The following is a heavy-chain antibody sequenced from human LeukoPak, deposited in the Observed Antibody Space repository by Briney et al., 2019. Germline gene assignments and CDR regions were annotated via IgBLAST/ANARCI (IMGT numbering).Heavy chain of an antibody. CDR3: AKAITMIVVVPPQAFDY. CDR2: ISSSGSTI. J-gene: IGHJ4*02. D-gene: IGHD3-22*01. Sequence: GGSLRLSCAASGFTFSDYYMSWIRQAPGKGLEWVSYISSSGSTIYYADSVKGRFTISRDNAKNSLYLQMNSLRAEDTAVYYCAKAITMIVVVPPQAFDYWGQGTLVTVSS. CDR1: GFTFSDYY. V-gene: IGHV3-11*01.